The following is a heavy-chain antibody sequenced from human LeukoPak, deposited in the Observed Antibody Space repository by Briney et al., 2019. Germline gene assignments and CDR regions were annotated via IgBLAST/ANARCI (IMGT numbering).Heavy chain of an antibody. CDR3: AKDALSTSNEDDGSGYPAR. V-gene: IGHV3-30*18. Sequence: VRGLRLSRAPSLYTPSSYVMHWVRPAPGKGRERVALISYVGSNKYNAGSVKGRFTISRDNSKNTLYLQMNSLRAEDTAVYYGAKDALSTSNEDDGSGYPARWGERS. J-gene: IGHJ4*02. CDR1: LYTPSSYV. CDR2: ISYVGSNK. D-gene: IGHD3-22*01.